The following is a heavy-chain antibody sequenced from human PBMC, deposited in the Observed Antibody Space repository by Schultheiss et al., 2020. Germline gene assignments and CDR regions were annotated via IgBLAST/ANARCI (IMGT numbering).Heavy chain of an antibody. D-gene: IGHD4-23*01. CDR2: IYHSGTT. CDR1: GGSISSDDYY. CDR3: ARGYGGKSDY. J-gene: IGHJ4*02. V-gene: IGHV4-30-4*01. Sequence: SETLSLTCTVSGGSISSDDYYWSWIRQPPGKGLEWIGNIYHSGTTYYNPSLKSRVTISVDTSKNQFSLKLSSVTAADTAVYYCARGYGGKSDYWGQGTLVTVSS.